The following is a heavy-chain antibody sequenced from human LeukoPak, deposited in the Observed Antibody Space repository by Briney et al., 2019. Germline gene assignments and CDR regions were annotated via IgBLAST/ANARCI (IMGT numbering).Heavy chain of an antibody. CDR1: GGSISGYY. Sequence: SETLPLTCSVSGGSISGYYWSWIRQPPGRGLEWIAYIYYSGTTKYNPSLQSRVTISVDTSNNQFSLKLSSVTAADTAVYYCARHGGSYFPYWGQGSLVTVSS. J-gene: IGHJ4*02. CDR2: IYYSGTT. CDR3: ARHGGSYFPY. V-gene: IGHV4-59*08. D-gene: IGHD1-26*01.